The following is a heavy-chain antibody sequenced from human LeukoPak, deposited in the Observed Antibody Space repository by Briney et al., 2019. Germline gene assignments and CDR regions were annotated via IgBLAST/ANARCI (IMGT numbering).Heavy chain of an antibody. Sequence: GGSLRLSCAASGFTFTTYNMDWVRQAPGKGLEWVSFLSSSSDYISYADSVKGRFTISRDNAMNSLFLQMNSLRAEDTAIYYCAKRKYSDSDLRAFDIWGQGTMVTVSS. J-gene: IGHJ3*02. CDR2: LSSSSDYI. CDR3: AKRKYSDSDLRAFDI. D-gene: IGHD5-12*01. CDR1: GFTFTTYN. V-gene: IGHV3-21*01.